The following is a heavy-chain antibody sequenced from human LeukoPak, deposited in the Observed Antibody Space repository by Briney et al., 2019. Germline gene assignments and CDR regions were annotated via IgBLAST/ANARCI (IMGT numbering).Heavy chain of an antibody. V-gene: IGHV4-59*01. CDR2: IYYSGST. D-gene: IGHD5-18*01. J-gene: IGHJ4*02. CDR3: ARDTGYGVDF. Sequence: PSETLSLTCTVSGGSISSYYWSWIRQPPGKGLEWIAYIYYSGSTNYNPSLQSRVTLSVDTSKNQFSLKLYSVTAADTAVYYCARDTGYGVDFWGQGILVTVSS. CDR1: GGSISSYY.